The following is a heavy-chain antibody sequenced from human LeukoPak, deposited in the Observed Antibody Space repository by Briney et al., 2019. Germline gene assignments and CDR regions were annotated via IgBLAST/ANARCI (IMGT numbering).Heavy chain of an antibody. Sequence: ASVKVSCKASGGTFSSHAISWVRQAPGQGLEWMGGIIPIFGTANCAQKFQGRVTITTDESTSTAYMELSSLRSEDTAVYYCARDIVGATSGLPTGYWGQGTLVTVSS. D-gene: IGHD1-26*01. J-gene: IGHJ4*02. CDR2: IIPIFGTA. V-gene: IGHV1-69*05. CDR3: ARDIVGATSGLPTGY. CDR1: GGTFSSHA.